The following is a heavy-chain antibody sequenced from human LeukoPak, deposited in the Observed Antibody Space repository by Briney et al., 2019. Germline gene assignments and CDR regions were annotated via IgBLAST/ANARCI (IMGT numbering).Heavy chain of an antibody. CDR1: GYTFTSYD. Sequence: GASVKVSCKASGYTFTSYDISWVRQAPGQGLEWMGWISAYNGNTNYAQKLQGRVTMTTDTSTSTAYMELRSLRSDDTAVYYCARERRGFWSGSQAWFDPWGQGTLVTVSS. V-gene: IGHV1-18*01. CDR2: ISAYNGNT. J-gene: IGHJ5*02. CDR3: ARERRGFWSGSQAWFDP. D-gene: IGHD3-3*01.